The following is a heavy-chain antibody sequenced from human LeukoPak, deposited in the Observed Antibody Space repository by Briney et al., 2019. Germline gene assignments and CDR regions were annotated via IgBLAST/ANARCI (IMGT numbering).Heavy chain of an antibody. D-gene: IGHD3-16*01. CDR2: ISSSSDFI. CDR3: VRSYDRQYDF. Sequence: GGSLRLSCAASEFTFSTYGMSWVRQAPGKGLEWVSSISSSSDFIYYADSVKGRFIISRDNAKNALYLQMNSLRAEDTAVYFCVRSYDRQYDFWGQGTLVTVSS. V-gene: IGHV3-21*01. J-gene: IGHJ4*02. CDR1: EFTFSTYG.